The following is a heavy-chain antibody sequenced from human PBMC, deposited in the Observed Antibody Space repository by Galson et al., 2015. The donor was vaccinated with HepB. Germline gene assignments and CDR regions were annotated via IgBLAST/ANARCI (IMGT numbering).Heavy chain of an antibody. V-gene: IGHV3-7*03. Sequence: SLRLSCAASGFTFSSYWMNWVRQAPGKGLEWVAHINQDGSSKYYVDSVKGRFTISRDNAKDSVYLQLDSLRAEDMAVYYCARRISLVRGIITKPDYYYGRDVWGQGTAVAVAS. J-gene: IGHJ6*02. CDR2: INQDGSSK. CDR3: ARRISLVRGIITKPDYYYGRDV. CDR1: GFTFSSYW. D-gene: IGHD3-10*01.